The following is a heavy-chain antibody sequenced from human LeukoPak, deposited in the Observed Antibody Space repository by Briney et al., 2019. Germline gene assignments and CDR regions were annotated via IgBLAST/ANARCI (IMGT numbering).Heavy chain of an antibody. V-gene: IGHV2-5*01. CDR2: IYWNDDK. CDR3: VKRTRGWFDP. CDR1: GFSLSASGVG. D-gene: IGHD6-25*01. Sequence: SGPTLVKPTQTLTLTCTFSGFSLSASGVGVGWIRQPPGKALEWLALIYWNDDKRYSPSLKSRLTITKDTSKNQVVLTMTNMDPVDTATYYCVKRTRGWFDPWGQGTLVTVSS. J-gene: IGHJ5*02.